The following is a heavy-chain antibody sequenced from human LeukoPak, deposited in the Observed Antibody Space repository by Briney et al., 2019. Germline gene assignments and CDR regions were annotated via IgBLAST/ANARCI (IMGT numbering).Heavy chain of an antibody. CDR1: GFTFSSYW. Sequence: PGGSLRLSCAASGFTFSSYWMSWVRQAPGKGLEWVANIKQDGSEKYYVDSVKGRFTISRDNAKNSLYLQMNSLRAKDTAVYYCARDRGSYYYDSSGYYYDYWGQGTLVTVSS. CDR3: ARDRGSYYYDSSGYYYDY. CDR2: IKQDGSEK. V-gene: IGHV3-7*01. J-gene: IGHJ4*02. D-gene: IGHD3-22*01.